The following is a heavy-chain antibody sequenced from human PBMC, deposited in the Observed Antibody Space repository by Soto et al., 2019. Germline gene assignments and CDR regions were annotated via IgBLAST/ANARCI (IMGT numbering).Heavy chain of an antibody. CDR1: GFTSTIYA. V-gene: IGHV3-23*01. D-gene: IGHD3-10*01. CDR3: AKARGAMVRGAAFYFDY. Sequence: GGSLRLSCAASGFTSTIYAMSWLRQAPGKGLEWVSAITGSGGSTYYADSVKGRFTISRDNSKNTLNLQMNSLRAEDTAVYYCAKARGAMVRGAAFYFDYWGQGTLVTVSS. CDR2: ITGSGGST. J-gene: IGHJ4*02.